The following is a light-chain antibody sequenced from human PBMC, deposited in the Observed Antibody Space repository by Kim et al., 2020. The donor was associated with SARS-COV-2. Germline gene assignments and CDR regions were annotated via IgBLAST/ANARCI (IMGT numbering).Light chain of an antibody. J-gene: IGKJ2*01. V-gene: IGKV1-39*01. CDR3: RRNYSTPYT. CDR1: QIIINY. CDR2: AAS. Sequence: GNTVTCTCRASQIIINYLNCYQQKPASAPKLLIFAASSVQLVFPSRFIGSGSGTDFTFPISSLRPEDFATYYCRRNYSTPYTLGQGTKLEI.